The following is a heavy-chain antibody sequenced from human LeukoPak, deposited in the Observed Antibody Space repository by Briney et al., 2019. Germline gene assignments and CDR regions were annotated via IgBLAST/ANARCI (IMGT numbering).Heavy chain of an antibody. V-gene: IGHV3-30*18. D-gene: IGHD6-19*01. CDR1: GFTFSNYG. J-gene: IGHJ4*02. CDR3: AKRYSSGWYYFDY. Sequence: PGRSLRLSCAASGFTFSNYGMHWVRQAPGKGLEWVAVISYDGSNKYYADSVKGRFTISRDNSKNTVHLQMNSLRAEDTAVYYCAKRYSSGWYYFDYWGQGTLVTVSS. CDR2: ISYDGSNK.